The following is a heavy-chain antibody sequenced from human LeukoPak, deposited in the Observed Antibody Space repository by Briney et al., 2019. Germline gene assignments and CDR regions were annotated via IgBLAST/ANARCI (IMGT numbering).Heavy chain of an antibody. D-gene: IGHD5-18*01. Sequence: EWIGYIYYSGSTYYNPSLKSRVTISVDTSKNQFSLKLSSVTAADTAVYYCARVGYSYVFDYWGQGTLVTVSS. CDR3: ARVGYSYVFDY. J-gene: IGHJ4*02. V-gene: IGHV4-31*02. CDR2: IYYSGST.